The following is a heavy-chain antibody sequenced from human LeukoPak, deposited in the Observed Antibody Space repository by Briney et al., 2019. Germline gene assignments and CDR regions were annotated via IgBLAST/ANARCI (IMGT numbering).Heavy chain of an antibody. CDR2: ISSTGSYI. CDR1: GFTFRNYA. Sequence: GGSLRLSCTASGFTFRNYAMSWVRQAPGKGLEWVSSISSTGSYIYYADSVKGRFTISRDNPGNVMYLQMDSLRAEDTAVYYCTRVAQSGPTGWFDPWGQGTLVTVSS. J-gene: IGHJ5*02. D-gene: IGHD1-1*01. CDR3: TRVAQSGPTGWFDP. V-gene: IGHV3-21*01.